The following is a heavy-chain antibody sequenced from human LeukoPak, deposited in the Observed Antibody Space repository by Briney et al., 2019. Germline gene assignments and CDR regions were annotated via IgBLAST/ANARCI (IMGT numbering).Heavy chain of an antibody. D-gene: IGHD3-16*01. V-gene: IGHV3-11*01. CDR3: TRERRGTYYAFES. CDR2: ITSDAGST. J-gene: IGHJ4*02. CDR1: GFSISDYY. Sequence: GGSLRLSCDASGFSISDYYMSWIRQSPGKGLEWISYITSDAGSTKYADSVTGRFTISRDKAKNSVALQLNSLRAEDTAVYYCTRERRGTYYAFESWGQGTLVPVS.